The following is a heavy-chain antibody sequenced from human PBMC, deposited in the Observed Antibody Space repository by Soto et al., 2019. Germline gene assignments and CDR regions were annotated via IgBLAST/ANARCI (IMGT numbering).Heavy chain of an antibody. V-gene: IGHV2-5*02. CDR3: AHSHCTGGTCYFSDY. J-gene: IGHJ4*02. CDR2: IYWDHVQ. CDR1: GFSPSTSGVG. Sequence: QITLKESGPTLVKPTQTLTLTCSISGFSPSTSGVGVGWIRQPPGKSLEWLALIYWDHVQRYNPSLETRLTITKDNFRNQVVLTMTNTDPVDTATYYCAHSHCTGGTCYFSDYWGQGTLVTVSS. D-gene: IGHD2-15*01.